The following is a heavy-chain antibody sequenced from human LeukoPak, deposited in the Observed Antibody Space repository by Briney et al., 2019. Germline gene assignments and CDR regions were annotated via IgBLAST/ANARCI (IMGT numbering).Heavy chain of an antibody. CDR2: IIPIFGTA. J-gene: IGHJ5*02. D-gene: IGHD3-10*01. CDR1: GGTFSSYA. Sequence: GSSVKVSCKASGGTFSSYAISWVRQAPGQGLEWMGGIIPIFGTANYAQKLQGRVTITTDESTSTAYMELSSLRSEDTAVYYCARGTHPLKIYGSGYQAPGWFDPWGQGTLVTVSS. V-gene: IGHV1-69*05. CDR3: ARGTHPLKIYGSGYQAPGWFDP.